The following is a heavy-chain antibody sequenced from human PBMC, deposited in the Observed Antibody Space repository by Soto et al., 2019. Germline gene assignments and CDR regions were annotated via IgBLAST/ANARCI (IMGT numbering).Heavy chain of an antibody. CDR2: ISYDGSDQ. D-gene: IGHD3-10*01. CDR1: GFTFSSYG. V-gene: IGHV3-30*18. CDR3: AKDTGADY. Sequence: QVQLVESGGGVVQPGRSLRLSCAASGFTFSSYGMYWVRQAPGKGLEWVARISYDGSDQFYGDSVKGRFTISRDNSKNTLYQKINSLRREDTAVYYCAKDTGADYWGQGTVVT. J-gene: IGHJ4*02.